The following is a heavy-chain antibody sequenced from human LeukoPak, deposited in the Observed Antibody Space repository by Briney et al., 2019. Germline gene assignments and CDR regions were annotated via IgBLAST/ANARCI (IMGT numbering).Heavy chain of an antibody. Sequence: GGSLRLSCAASGFTFSCYWMHWVRQAPGKGLVWVSRINSDGSSTSYADSVKGRFTIPRDNAKNTLYLQMNSLRAEDTAVYYCATGQGHGMDVWGQGTTVTVSS. CDR3: ATGQGHGMDV. CDR2: INSDGSST. V-gene: IGHV3-74*01. CDR1: GFTFSCYW. J-gene: IGHJ6*02. D-gene: IGHD1-14*01.